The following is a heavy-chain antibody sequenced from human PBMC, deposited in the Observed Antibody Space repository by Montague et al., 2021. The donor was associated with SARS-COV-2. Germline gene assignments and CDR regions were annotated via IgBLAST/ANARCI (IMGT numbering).Heavy chain of an antibody. Sequence: SETLSLTCTVSGDSISNYFWSWIRLPPGKGLEWIGNVYYYGNTLYNPSLTSRATISIDTSRNLFSLQLRSVTAADTAVYFCAKGFGSGGVNQIFWGRGILVTVSS. J-gene: IGHJ4*02. D-gene: IGHD3-10*01. V-gene: IGHV4-59*01. CDR1: GDSISNYF. CDR2: VYYYGNT. CDR3: AKGFGSGGVNQIF.